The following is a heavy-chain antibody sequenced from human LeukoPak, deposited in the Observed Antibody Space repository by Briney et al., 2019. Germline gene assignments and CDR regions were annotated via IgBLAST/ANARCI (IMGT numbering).Heavy chain of an antibody. V-gene: IGHV3-30*03. CDR2: ISYDGSNK. J-gene: IGHJ4*02. Sequence: GRSLRLSCAASGFTFSSYGMHWVRQAPGKGLEWVAVISYDGSNKYYADSVKGRFTISRDNFKNTLYLQMNSLRAEDTAVYYCARDPNSSWYGPDYWGQGTLVTVSS. D-gene: IGHD6-13*01. CDR3: ARDPNSSWYGPDY. CDR1: GFTFSSYG.